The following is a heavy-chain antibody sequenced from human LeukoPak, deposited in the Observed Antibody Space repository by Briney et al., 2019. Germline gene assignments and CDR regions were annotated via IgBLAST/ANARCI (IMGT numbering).Heavy chain of an antibody. J-gene: IGHJ6*02. V-gene: IGHV1-8*01. CDR1: GYTFTSYD. CDR2: MNPNSGNT. D-gene: IGHD6-13*01. CDR3: ARAQQLVHYYYYYGMDV. Sequence: GAPVKVSCKASGYTFTSYDINWVRQATGQGLEWMGWMNPNSGNTGYAQKFQGRVTMARNTSISTAYMELSSLRSEDTAVYYCARAQQLVHYYYYYGMDVWGQGTTVTVSS.